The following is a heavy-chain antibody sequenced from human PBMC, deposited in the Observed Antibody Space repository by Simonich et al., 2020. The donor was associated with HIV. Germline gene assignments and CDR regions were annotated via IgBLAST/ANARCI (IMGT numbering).Heavy chain of an antibody. D-gene: IGHD6-6*01. CDR2: ISWNSGSI. J-gene: IGHJ4*02. CDR3: AKDRYSSSSGSFDY. V-gene: IGHV3-9*03. Sequence: EVQLVESGGGLVQPGRSLRLSCAASGFTFDVYAMHWVRQAPGKGLEWVSGISWNSGSIGYADSVKGRVTISRDNAKNSLYLQMNSLRAEDMALYYCAKDRYSSSSGSFDYWGQGTLVTVSS. CDR1: GFTFDVYA.